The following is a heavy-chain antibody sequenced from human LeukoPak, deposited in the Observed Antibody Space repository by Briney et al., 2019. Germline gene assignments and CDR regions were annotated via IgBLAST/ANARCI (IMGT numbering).Heavy chain of an antibody. CDR2: INPNSGGT. V-gene: IGHV1-2*02. CDR3: ARGGKQQKFDWFDP. J-gene: IGHJ5*02. D-gene: IGHD6-13*01. CDR1: GYTFTSYG. Sequence: ASVKVSCKASGYTFTSYGISWVRQAPGQGLEWMGWINPNSGGTNYAQKFQGRVTMTRDTSISTAYMELSRVRSDDTAVYYCARGGKQQKFDWFDPWGQGTLVTVSS.